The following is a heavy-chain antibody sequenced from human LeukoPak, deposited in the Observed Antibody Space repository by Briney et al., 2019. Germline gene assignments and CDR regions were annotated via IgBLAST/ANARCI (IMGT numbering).Heavy chain of an antibody. D-gene: IGHD6-19*01. Sequence: GGSLRLXCTASVFTFSMAWVRQAPGMGLEWVSTISGSGNTTYYGDFVRGRFTISRDNSKNTLYLQMNGLRVEDTALYYCAKMGGRVWYKVPETWGQGTLVTVSS. CDR3: AKMGGRVWYKVPET. V-gene: IGHV3-23*01. CDR1: VFTFS. CDR2: ISGSGNTT. J-gene: IGHJ5*02.